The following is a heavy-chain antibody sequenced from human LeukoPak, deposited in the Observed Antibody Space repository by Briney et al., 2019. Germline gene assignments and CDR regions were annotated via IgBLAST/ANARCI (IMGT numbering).Heavy chain of an antibody. CDR2: ISSSSSYI. CDR1: GFSFRSYT. D-gene: IGHD4-17*01. V-gene: IGHV3-21*01. CDR3: ARADRPGDYYYYYMDV. J-gene: IGHJ6*03. Sequence: SGGSLRLSCADSGFSFRSYTMNWVRQAPGKGLEWVSCISSSSSYIKYADSLKGRFTISRDNAKNSLYLQMNSLRAEDTAVYYCARADRPGDYYYYYMDVWGKGTTVTVSS.